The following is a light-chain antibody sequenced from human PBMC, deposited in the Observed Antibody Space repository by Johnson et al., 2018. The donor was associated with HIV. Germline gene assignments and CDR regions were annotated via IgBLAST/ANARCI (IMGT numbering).Light chain of an antibody. CDR3: GAWDSGLTAHFV. CDR2: ENN. Sequence: QSVLTQPPSVSAAPGQRVTISCSGNNSNIGSNSVSWYQDVPGTAPKLLIYENNKRPSGITDRFSASKSGTSATLDITGLQTGDEADYYCGAWDSGLTAHFVVGTGTKITVL. J-gene: IGLJ1*01. V-gene: IGLV1-51*01. CDR1: NSNIGSNS.